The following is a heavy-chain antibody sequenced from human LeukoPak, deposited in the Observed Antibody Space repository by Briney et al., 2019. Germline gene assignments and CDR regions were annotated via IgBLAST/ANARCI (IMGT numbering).Heavy chain of an antibody. CDR2: ISSSGSDI. J-gene: IGHJ4*02. V-gene: IGHV3-48*01. CDR3: ARDHLWAFDY. CDR1: GFTFSSYS. D-gene: IGHD3-3*02. Sequence: GGSLRLSCAASGFTFSSYSMNWVRQAPGKGLEWVSYISSSGSDIHYADSVKGRFTISRDNAKSSLYLQMNSLRAEDTAVYYCARDHLWAFDYWGQGTLVTVSS.